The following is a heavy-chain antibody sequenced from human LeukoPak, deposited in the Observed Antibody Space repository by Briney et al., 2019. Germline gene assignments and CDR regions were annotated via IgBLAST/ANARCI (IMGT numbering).Heavy chain of an antibody. CDR1: GYTLTGYY. CDR2: INPNSGGT. V-gene: IGHV1-2*02. D-gene: IGHD3-10*01. CDR3: ARTMWFGELLG. J-gene: IGHJ4*02. Sequence: ASVKVSCKASGYTLTGYYMHWVRQAPGHGLEWMGWINPNSGGTNYAQKFQGRVTMTRDTSISTAYMELSRLRSDDTAVYYCARTMWFGELLGWGQGTLVTVSS.